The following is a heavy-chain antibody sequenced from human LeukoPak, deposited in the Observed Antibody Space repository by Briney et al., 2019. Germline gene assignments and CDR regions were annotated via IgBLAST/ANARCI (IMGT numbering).Heavy chain of an antibody. J-gene: IGHJ4*02. V-gene: IGHV3-30*18. Sequence: PGGSLRLSCAASGFTFSSYGMHWVRQAPGKGLEWVAVISYDGSNKYYADCVKGRFTISRDNSKNTLYLQMNSLRAEDTAVYYCAKRSYGSDWGQGTLVTVSS. D-gene: IGHD5-18*01. CDR3: AKRSYGSD. CDR1: GFTFSSYG. CDR2: ISYDGSNK.